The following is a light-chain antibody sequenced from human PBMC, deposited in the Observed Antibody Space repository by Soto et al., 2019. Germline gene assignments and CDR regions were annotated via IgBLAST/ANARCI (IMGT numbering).Light chain of an antibody. Sequence: QLVLTQPASVSGSPGQSITISCTGTSSDVGGYNYVSWYQQHPGKAPKLMIYDVSNRPSGVSNRFSGSKSGNTASLTISGLQAEDEADYYCRSYTSSLWVCGTGTKLNVL. J-gene: IGLJ1*01. V-gene: IGLV2-14*01. CDR3: RSYTSSLWV. CDR2: DVS. CDR1: SSDVGGYNY.